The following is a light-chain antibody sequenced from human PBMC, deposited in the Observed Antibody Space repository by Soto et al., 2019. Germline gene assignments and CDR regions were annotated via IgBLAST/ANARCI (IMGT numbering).Light chain of an antibody. CDR1: QSVSSW. CDR2: GPS. V-gene: IGKV1-5*01. J-gene: IGKJ2*02. Sequence: EIQMTQSPSTLSASVGDRVTITCRASQSVSSWLAWYKQKPGNAPQPLIYGPSSFESGVPPRFSGNESGTEFTLTISSLQADDFATYYCQQYNTYSWTFGQGTTLEI. CDR3: QQYNTYSWT.